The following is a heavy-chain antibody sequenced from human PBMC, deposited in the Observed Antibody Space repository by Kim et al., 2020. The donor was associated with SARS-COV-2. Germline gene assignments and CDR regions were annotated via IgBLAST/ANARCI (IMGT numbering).Heavy chain of an antibody. Sequence: GGSLRLSCAASGFTFSSYSMNWVRQAPGKGLEWVSYISSSSSTIYYADSVKGRFTISRDNAKNSLYRQMNSLRDEDTAVYYCASQLGDSFHYYYYGMDVWGQGTTVTVSS. V-gene: IGHV3-48*02. D-gene: IGHD5-18*01. CDR2: ISSSSSTI. CDR1: GFTFSSYS. J-gene: IGHJ6*02. CDR3: ASQLGDSFHYYYYGMDV.